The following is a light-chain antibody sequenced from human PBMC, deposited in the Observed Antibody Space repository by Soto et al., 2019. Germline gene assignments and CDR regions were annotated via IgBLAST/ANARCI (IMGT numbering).Light chain of an antibody. CDR2: ASS. Sequence: IQLTQSPSSLSASVGDRVTVTCRASQGIGTYLVWYQQKRGQAPTVLIYASSTLQTGVPSRFSGSGSGTDFSLTISSLHPEDVANYYCQQVDSYPRTFGQGTKVEIK. V-gene: IGKV1-9*01. J-gene: IGKJ1*01. CDR3: QQVDSYPRT. CDR1: QGIGTY.